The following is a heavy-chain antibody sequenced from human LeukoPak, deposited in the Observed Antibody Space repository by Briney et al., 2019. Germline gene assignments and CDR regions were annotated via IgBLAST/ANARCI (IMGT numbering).Heavy chain of an antibody. J-gene: IGHJ3*02. D-gene: IGHD2-2*01. Sequence: ASVKVSCKASGYTFTSYGISWVRQAPGQGLEWMGWISAYNGNTNYAQKLQGRVTMTTDTSTSTAYMELRSLRSDDTAVYYCAREGYCSSTSCSFDAFDIWGQGTMVTVSS. V-gene: IGHV1-18*01. CDR2: ISAYNGNT. CDR1: GYTFTSYG. CDR3: AREGYCSSTSCSFDAFDI.